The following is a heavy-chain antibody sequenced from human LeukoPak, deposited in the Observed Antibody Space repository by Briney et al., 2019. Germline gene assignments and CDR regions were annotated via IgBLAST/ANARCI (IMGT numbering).Heavy chain of an antibody. V-gene: IGHV3-23*01. Sequence: PGGSLRLSCASSGFTFSTYAMSWVRQAPGRGLEWVSAIGSNVGGTYYSECVKGRFTIYRDNCKSTLYLKMNNLRAEDTAVYYCAKYARESGRYRGFDSWGQGTLVTVSS. D-gene: IGHD1-26*01. J-gene: IGHJ4*02. CDR1: GFTFSTYA. CDR3: AKYARESGRYRGFDS. CDR2: IGSNVGGT.